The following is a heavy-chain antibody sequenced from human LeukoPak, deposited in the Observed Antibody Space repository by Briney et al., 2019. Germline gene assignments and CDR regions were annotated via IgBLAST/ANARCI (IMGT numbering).Heavy chain of an antibody. D-gene: IGHD3-22*01. J-gene: IGHJ4*02. V-gene: IGHV4-38-2*02. CDR3: ARVYYDSSGYYYVILDY. CDR2: IYHSGST. Sequence: PSETLSLTCTVSGYSISSGYYWGWIRQPPGKGLEWIGSIYHSGSTYYNPSLKSRVTIPVDTSKNQFSLRLSSVTAADTAVYYCARVYYDSSGYYYVILDYWGQGTLVTVSS. CDR1: GYSISSGYY.